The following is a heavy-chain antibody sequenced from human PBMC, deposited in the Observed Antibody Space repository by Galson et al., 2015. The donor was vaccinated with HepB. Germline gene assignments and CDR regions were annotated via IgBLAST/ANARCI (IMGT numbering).Heavy chain of an antibody. CDR2: IYSGGST. CDR1: GFTVSSNY. V-gene: IGHV3-53*01. D-gene: IGHD1-26*01. CDR3: ARVIDGGSYYFAFDI. J-gene: IGHJ3*02. Sequence: SLRLSCAASGFTVSSNYMSWVRQAPGKGLEWVSVIYSGGSTYYADSVKGRFTISRDNSKNTLYLQMNSLRAEDTAVYYCARVIDGGSYYFAFDIWGQGTMVTVSS.